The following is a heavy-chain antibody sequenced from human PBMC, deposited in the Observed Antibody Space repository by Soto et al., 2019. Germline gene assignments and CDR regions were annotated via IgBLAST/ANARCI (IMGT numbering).Heavy chain of an antibody. V-gene: IGHV1-69*02. CDR1: GGTFSSYT. CDR2: IIPILGIA. Sequence: QVQLVQSGAEVKKPGSSVKVSCKASGGTFSSYTISWVRQAPGQGLEWMGRIIPILGIANYARRFRGRVRIAAGRAWGTAYMELGGLGSEVTGVYYCARYEGSAFGMDVWGEGTAVSVS. J-gene: IGHJ6*02. D-gene: IGHD3-10*01. CDR3: ARYEGSAFGMDV.